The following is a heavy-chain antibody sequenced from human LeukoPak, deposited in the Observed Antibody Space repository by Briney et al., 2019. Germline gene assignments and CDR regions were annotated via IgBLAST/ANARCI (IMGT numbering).Heavy chain of an antibody. Sequence: GRSLRLSCAASGFTFSSYAMHWVRQAPGKGLEWVAVISYDGSNKYYADSVKGRFSVSRDNSKDTLYLQMNSLRGEDTAVYYCAKSPPTLWSSSFSDYYIDYWAREPWSASPQ. CDR3: AKSPPTLWSSSFSDYYIDY. D-gene: IGHD6-6*01. V-gene: IGHV3-30-3*02. CDR1: GFTFSSYA. J-gene: IGHJ4*02. CDR2: ISYDGSNK.